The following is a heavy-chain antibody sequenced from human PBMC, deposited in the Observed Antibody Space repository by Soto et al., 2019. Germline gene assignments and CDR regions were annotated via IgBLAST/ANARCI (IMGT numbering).Heavy chain of an antibody. V-gene: IGHV1-46*01. Sequence: ASVKVSCQASGYTNTSYYMHWVRQAPGQGLEWMGIINPSGGSTSYAQKFQGRVTMTRDTSTSTVYMELSSLRSEDTAVYYCAKDYKYSNSWCYFDYWGQGTLVTVSS. CDR3: AKDYKYSNSWCYFDY. D-gene: IGHD6-13*01. CDR2: INPSGGST. J-gene: IGHJ4*02. CDR1: GYTNTSYY.